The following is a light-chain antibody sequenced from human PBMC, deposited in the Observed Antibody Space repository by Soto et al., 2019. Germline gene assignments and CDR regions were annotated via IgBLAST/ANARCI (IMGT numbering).Light chain of an antibody. CDR2: EES. J-gene: IGKJ4*01. CDR3: QQVKSYPRT. CDR1: QAITNK. Sequence: DIHLTQSPSSLSASVVDRVTIPCRASQAITNKLAWYQQTPGNPPRLLIYEESTLHSGVPSRFSGRKVGTQFILTIDSLQPEDFATYYCQQVKSYPRTFGGGTRWIS. V-gene: IGKV1-9*01.